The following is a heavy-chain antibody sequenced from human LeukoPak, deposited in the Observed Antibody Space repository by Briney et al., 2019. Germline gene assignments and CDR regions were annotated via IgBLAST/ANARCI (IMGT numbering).Heavy chain of an antibody. J-gene: IGHJ4*02. Sequence: PGGSLRLSCAASGFTFDDYAMHWVRQAPGKGLEWVSGISWNSGSIGYADSVKGRFTISRGNAKNSLYLQMNSLRAEDTALYYCATVNTVDYWGQGTLVTVSS. CDR1: GFTFDDYA. CDR3: ATVNTVDY. D-gene: IGHD4-17*01. CDR2: ISWNSGSI. V-gene: IGHV3-9*01.